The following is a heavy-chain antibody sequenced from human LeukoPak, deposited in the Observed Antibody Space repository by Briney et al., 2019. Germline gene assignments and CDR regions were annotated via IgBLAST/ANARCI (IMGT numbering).Heavy chain of an antibody. CDR3: ARDEVAATSHYFDY. CDR1: GGSFNGYY. CDR2: INHSGST. J-gene: IGHJ4*02. V-gene: IGHV4-34*01. Sequence: PSETLSLTCAVYGGSFNGYYWSWIRQPPGKGLEWIGEINHSGSTNYNPSLKSRVTISVDTSKNQFSLKLSSVTAADTAVYYCARDEVAATSHYFDYWGQGTLVTVSS. D-gene: IGHD2-15*01.